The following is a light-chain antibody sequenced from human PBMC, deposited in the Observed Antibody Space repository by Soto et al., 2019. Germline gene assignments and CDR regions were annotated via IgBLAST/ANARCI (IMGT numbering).Light chain of an antibody. J-gene: IGKJ3*01. CDR2: WAS. CDR3: QQYYSTLFT. V-gene: IGKV4-1*01. CDR1: RSVLFSSNNKNY. Sequence: DIVMTQSPDSLAVSLGERATINCKSSRSVLFSSNNKNYLAWYQQKPGQPPKLLIYWASTRESGVPDRFSGSGSGTDFTLTINSLQAEDVAVYYCQQYYSTLFTFGPGTKVDI.